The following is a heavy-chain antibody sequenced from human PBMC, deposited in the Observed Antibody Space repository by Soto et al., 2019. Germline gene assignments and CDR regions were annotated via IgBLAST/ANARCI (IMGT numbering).Heavy chain of an antibody. J-gene: IGHJ4*02. CDR2: ISSDGTTM. CDR3: ARSPAAVRLDY. D-gene: IGHD2-2*01. V-gene: IGHV3-11*01. Sequence: GGSLRLSCVASGFTFSNFYMRWIRQAPGKGLEWVSSISSDGTTMNYADSVKGRFTVSRDNAKKSLFLQMNSLRAEDTAMYYCARSPAAVRLDYWGLGAMVTVSS. CDR1: GFTFSNFY.